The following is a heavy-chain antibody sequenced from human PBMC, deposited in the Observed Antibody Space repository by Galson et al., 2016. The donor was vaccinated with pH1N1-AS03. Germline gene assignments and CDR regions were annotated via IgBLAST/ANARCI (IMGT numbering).Heavy chain of an antibody. J-gene: IGHJ4*02. D-gene: IGHD3-22*01. CDR1: GFTLSRYG. CDR3: AKNHLDTRGYYSVVDY. CDR2: ISYDGSAR. Sequence: SLRLSCAASGFTLSRYGMHWVRQAPGKGLEWVAAISYDGSARYYADSVKGRFTVSRDDSKNTLYLQMNSLSAEDTAVYYYAKNHLDTRGYYSVVDYWGQGTLVTVSS. V-gene: IGHV3-30*18.